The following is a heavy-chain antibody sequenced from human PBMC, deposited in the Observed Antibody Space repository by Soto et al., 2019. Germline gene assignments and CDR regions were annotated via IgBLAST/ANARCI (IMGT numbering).Heavy chain of an antibody. V-gene: IGHV3-30-3*01. D-gene: IGHD3-22*01. Sequence: PAGSLRLSCAASGFTFSTFAMHWVRQAPGKGLERIAVLSYDGNNEYYTDSVEGRFTISRDNAKNTLYLQMNSLRAEDTAVYYCHPLDYYGSSGYYSGYWGPGTLVTVSS. CDR2: LSYDGNNE. J-gene: IGHJ4*02. CDR1: GFTFSTFA. CDR3: HPLDYYGSSGYYSGY.